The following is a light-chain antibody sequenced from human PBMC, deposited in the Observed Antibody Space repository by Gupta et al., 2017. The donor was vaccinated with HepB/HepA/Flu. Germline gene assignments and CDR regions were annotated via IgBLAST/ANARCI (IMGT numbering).Light chain of an antibody. CDR2: ENN. CDR3: GTWDSSLSGVV. CDR1: RSNIGNNV. V-gene: IGLV1-51*02. Sequence: QSVLTPPPSVSAAPGLKVTIPCPGRRSNIGNNVVSWYQQTPGTAPKPLMYENNKRPSGIPDRFSGSKSGTSATLGITGLQTGDEADYYCGTWDSSLSGVVFGGGTKVTVL. J-gene: IGLJ3*02.